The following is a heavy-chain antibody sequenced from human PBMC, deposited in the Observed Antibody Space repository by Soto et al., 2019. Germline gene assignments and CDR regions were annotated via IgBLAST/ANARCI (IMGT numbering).Heavy chain of an antibody. CDR1: GFTFSSYG. CDR3: AKDKVAQTPMLPLGWFAP. J-gene: IGHJ5*02. V-gene: IGHV3-30*18. CDR2: ISYDGSNK. D-gene: IGHD2-15*01. Sequence: PGGSLRLSCAASGFTFSSYGMHWVRQAQGKGLEWVTFISYDGSNKYYADSVKGRVTVSRDNSKNTQYLQMNSLRAEDTAVYFCAKDKVAQTPMLPLGWFAPWGQGTLVTVSS.